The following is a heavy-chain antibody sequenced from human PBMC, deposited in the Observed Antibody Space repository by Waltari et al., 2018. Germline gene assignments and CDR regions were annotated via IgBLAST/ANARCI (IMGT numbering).Heavy chain of an antibody. Sequence: QVQLVQTGAEVKKPGASVKVSCKASGYTFTSYDIHWVRQDTGQGVELMGVMNPNSGKTGYAQKVQGRVTITRNTSISTAYMELSSLRSEDTAVYYCARGVLGAFDIWGQGTMVTVSS. J-gene: IGHJ3*02. CDR3: ARGVLGAFDI. CDR2: MNPNSGKT. D-gene: IGHD7-27*01. V-gene: IGHV1-8*03. CDR1: GYTFTSYD.